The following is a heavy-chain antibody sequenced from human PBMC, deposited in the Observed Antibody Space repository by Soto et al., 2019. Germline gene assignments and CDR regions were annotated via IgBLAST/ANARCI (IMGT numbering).Heavy chain of an antibody. Sequence: PSETLSLTCTVSGGSISSSSYYWGWIRQPPGKGLEWIGSIYYSGSTYYNPSLESRVTISVDTSKNQFSLKLSSVTAADTAVYYCARLEVPPGYFDYWGQGTLVTVSS. CDR2: IYYSGST. CDR1: GGSISSSSYY. CDR3: ARLEVPPGYFDY. D-gene: IGHD1-1*01. J-gene: IGHJ4*02. V-gene: IGHV4-39*01.